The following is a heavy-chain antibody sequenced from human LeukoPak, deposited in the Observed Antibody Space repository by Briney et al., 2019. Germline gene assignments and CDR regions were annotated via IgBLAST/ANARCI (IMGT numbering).Heavy chain of an antibody. Sequence: GGSRRLSCAASGFSFSGSGMHWVRQSPGKGREWVAFIRYDESVKSYANSVKGRFTGFRDNSKSTLFLQMNNLSAEDTAVYYCARDLPGGAKAFNIWGLGTMVIVSS. V-gene: IGHV3-30*02. J-gene: IGHJ3*02. CDR2: IRYDESVK. D-gene: IGHD3-16*01. CDR3: ARDLPGGAKAFNI. CDR1: GFSFSGSG.